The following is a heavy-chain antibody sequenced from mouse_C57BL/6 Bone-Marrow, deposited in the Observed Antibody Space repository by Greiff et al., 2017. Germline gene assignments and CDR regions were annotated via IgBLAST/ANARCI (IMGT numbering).Heavy chain of an antibody. D-gene: IGHD4-1*01. CDR3: ARRDWDAFAY. J-gene: IGHJ3*01. CDR1: GFTFSSYG. V-gene: IGHV5-6*01. Sequence: EVQLQESGGDLVKPGGSLKLSCAASGFTFSSYGMSWVRQTPDKRLEWVATISSGGSYTYYPDSVKGRFPISRDNAKNTLYLQMSSLKSEDTAMYYCARRDWDAFAYWGQGTLVTVSA. CDR2: ISSGGSYT.